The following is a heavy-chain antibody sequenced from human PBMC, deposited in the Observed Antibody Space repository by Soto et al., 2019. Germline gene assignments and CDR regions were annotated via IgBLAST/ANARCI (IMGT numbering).Heavy chain of an antibody. CDR1: GYTFTSYG. CDR3: ARVSELVDFDY. D-gene: IGHD6-13*01. V-gene: IGHV1-3*01. J-gene: IGHJ4*02. CDR2: INAGNGNT. Sequence: ASVKVSCQASGYTFTSYGISWVRQAPGQGLEWMGWINAGNGNTKYSQKFQGRVTITRDTSASTAYMELSSLRSEDTAVYYCARVSELVDFDYWGQGTLVTVSS.